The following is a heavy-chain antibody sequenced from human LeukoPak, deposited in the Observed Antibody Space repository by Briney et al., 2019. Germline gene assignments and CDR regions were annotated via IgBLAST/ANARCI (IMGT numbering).Heavy chain of an antibody. J-gene: IGHJ4*02. Sequence: SETLSLTCTVSGGSISSSSYYWGWIRQPPGKGLEWTGTIYYSGYTYYNPSLKSRVTISLDTSKNQLSLNLNSVTAADTAVYYCARANWGLYYFDYWGQGTLVTVSS. CDR2: IYYSGYT. V-gene: IGHV4-39*07. CDR1: GGSISSSSYY. D-gene: IGHD7-27*01. CDR3: ARANWGLYYFDY.